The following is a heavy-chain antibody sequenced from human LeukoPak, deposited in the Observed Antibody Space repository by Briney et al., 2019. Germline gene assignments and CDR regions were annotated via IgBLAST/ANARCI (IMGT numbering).Heavy chain of an antibody. D-gene: IGHD3-10*01. V-gene: IGHV1-2*02. CDR1: GDTFTGYY. CDR3: ARSYGSGRRDAFDI. Sequence: ASVKVSCKTSGDTFTGYYMNWVRQAPGQGLEWMGWINPNSSGTNNIESVQCRVTMTRDTSINTAYMELSRLRADDTAVYYCARSYGSGRRDAFDIWGQGTMVTVSS. J-gene: IGHJ3*02. CDR2: INPNSSGT.